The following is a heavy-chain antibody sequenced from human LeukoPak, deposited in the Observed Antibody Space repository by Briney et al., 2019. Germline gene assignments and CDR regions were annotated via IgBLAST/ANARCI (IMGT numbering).Heavy chain of an antibody. D-gene: IGHD6-19*01. CDR1: GGTFSSYA. V-gene: IGHV1-69*13. CDR3: ARAFGYSSGWRASDI. CDR2: IIPIFGTA. J-gene: IGHJ3*02. Sequence: ASVKVSCKASGGTFSSYAISWVRQAPGQGPEWMGGIIPIFGTANYAQKFQGRVTITVDESTSTAYMELSSLRSEDAAVYYCARAFGYSSGWRASDIWGQGTMVTVSS.